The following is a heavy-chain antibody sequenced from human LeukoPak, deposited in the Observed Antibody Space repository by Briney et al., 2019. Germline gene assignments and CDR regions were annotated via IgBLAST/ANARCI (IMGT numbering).Heavy chain of an antibody. CDR3: ASLEDYGSGDYFDY. D-gene: IGHD3-10*01. CDR1: GYTFTGYY. Sequence: ASVKVSCKASGYTFTGYYMHWVRQAPGQGLEWMGWNNPNSGGTNYAQKFQGRVTMTRDTSISTAYMELSRLRSDDTAVYYCASLEDYGSGDYFDYWGQGTLVTVSS. CDR2: NNPNSGGT. V-gene: IGHV1-2*02. J-gene: IGHJ4*02.